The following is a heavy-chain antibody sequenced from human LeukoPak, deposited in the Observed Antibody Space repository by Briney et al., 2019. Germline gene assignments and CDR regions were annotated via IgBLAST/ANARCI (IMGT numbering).Heavy chain of an antibody. J-gene: IGHJ4*02. V-gene: IGHV3-23*01. D-gene: IGHD5-18*01. CDR2: ISGSGGST. CDR3: AKQDTAMVMASFDY. Sequence: PGGSLRLSCAASGFTFSSYAVSWVRQAPGKGLEWVSAISGSGGSTYYADSVKGRFTISRDNSKNTLYLQMNSLRAEETAVYYCAKQDTAMVMASFDYWGQGTLVTVSS. CDR1: GFTFSSYA.